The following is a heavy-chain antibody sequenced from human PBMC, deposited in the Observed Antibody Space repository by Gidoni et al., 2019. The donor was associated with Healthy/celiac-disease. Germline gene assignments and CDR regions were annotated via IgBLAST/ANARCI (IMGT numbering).Heavy chain of an antibody. V-gene: IGHV4-39*01. CDR3: ARHETYYYDSSGYLGWFDP. CDR2: SYYSGST. CDR1: GGSISSSSYY. D-gene: IGHD3-22*01. Sequence: QLQLQESGPGLVKPSETLSLTCTVSGGSISSSSYYWGWIRQPPGKGLEWIGSSYYSGSTYYNPSLKSRLTISVDTSKNQFSLKLSSVTAADTAVYYCARHETYYYDSSGYLGWFDPWGQGTLVTVSS. J-gene: IGHJ5*02.